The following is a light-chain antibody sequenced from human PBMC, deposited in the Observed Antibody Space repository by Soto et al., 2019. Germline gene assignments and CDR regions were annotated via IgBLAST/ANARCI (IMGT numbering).Light chain of an antibody. J-gene: IGLJ1*01. Sequence: QAVVTQEPSLTVSPGGTVTLTCASSTGPVTSGFYPHWVQQKPGQAPRTLIYSTTYKHSWTPARFSGSLLGGKAALTLSGVQPEDEADYYCLIYYGGSYVFGAGTQLTVL. CDR3: LIYYGGSYV. CDR2: STT. V-gene: IGLV7-43*01. CDR1: TGPVTSGFY.